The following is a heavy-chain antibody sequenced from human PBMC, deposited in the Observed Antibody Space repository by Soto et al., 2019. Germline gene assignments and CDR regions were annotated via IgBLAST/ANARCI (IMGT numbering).Heavy chain of an antibody. J-gene: IGHJ4*02. V-gene: IGHV1-3*01. D-gene: IGHD3-9*01. CDR3: ARDYDILTGQYYFDY. CDR2: INAGHGNT. Sequence: QVQLVQSGAEVKKPGASVKVSCKASGYTFTSYAMHWVRQAPGQRLEWMGWINAGHGNTKYSQKFQGRVTITRDTSASTAYMELSSLRSEDTAVYYCARDYDILTGQYYFDYWGQGTLVTVSS. CDR1: GYTFTSYA.